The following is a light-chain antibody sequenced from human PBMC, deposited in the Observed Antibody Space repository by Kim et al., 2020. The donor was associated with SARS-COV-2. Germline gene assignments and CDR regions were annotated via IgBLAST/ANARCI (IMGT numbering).Light chain of an antibody. J-gene: IGLJ2*01. CDR3: QAWDNNVV. CDR1: ELGNKN. Sequence: SYELIQPPSVSVSPGQTASIACSGDELGNKNICWYQQKPGQSPVLVIYEDRKRPSGIPERFSGSISGNTATLTISGTQAMDEADYYCQAWDNNVVFGGGTQLPVL. V-gene: IGLV3-1*01. CDR2: EDR.